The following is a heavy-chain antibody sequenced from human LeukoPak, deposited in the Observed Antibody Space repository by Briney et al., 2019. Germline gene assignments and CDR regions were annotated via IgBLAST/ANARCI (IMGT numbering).Heavy chain of an antibody. Sequence: GASVKVSCKASGYTFTSYYMHWVRQASGQGLEWMGIINPSGGSTSYAQKFQGRVTMTRDTSTSTVYMELSSLRSEDTAVYYCARERGLVGATPAWFDPWGQGTLVTVSS. CDR1: GYTFTSYY. V-gene: IGHV1-46*01. J-gene: IGHJ5*02. D-gene: IGHD1-26*01. CDR2: INPSGGST. CDR3: ARERGLVGATPAWFDP.